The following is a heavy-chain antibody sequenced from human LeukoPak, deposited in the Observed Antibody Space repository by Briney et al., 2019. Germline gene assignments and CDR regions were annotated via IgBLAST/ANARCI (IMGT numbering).Heavy chain of an antibody. J-gene: IGHJ4*02. Sequence: GGSLRLSCAASGLTFSDYGMHWARQAPGKGLEWVAVISNDGIKKDHADSVKGRFTISRDNSKNTVYLQMNSLRTDDTAVYYCASVRYFDWLVDNWGQGTLVTVSS. D-gene: IGHD3-9*01. CDR1: GLTFSDYG. V-gene: IGHV3-30*03. CDR2: ISNDGIKK. CDR3: ASVRYFDWLVDN.